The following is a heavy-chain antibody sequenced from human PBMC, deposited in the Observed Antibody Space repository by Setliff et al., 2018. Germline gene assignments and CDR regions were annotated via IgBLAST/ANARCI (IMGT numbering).Heavy chain of an antibody. J-gene: IGHJ4*01. CDR2: IDWDGDK. D-gene: IGHD3-22*01. CDR3: AKEIQPRRGPVYDSSGLAFDY. CDR1: GFSLTTSGTC. Sequence: GSGPTLVNPTQTLTLTCTFSGFSLTTSGTCVTWIRQPPGKALEWLARIDWDGDKYYNTSLRTRLTLSKDTSKNQVFLTMTNMDPVDTATYYCAKEIQPRRGPVYDSSGLAFDYWGQGTLVTVSS. V-gene: IGHV2-70*11.